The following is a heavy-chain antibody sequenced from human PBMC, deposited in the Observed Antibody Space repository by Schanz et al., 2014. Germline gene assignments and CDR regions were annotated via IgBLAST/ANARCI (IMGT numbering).Heavy chain of an antibody. V-gene: IGHV3-9*01. CDR1: GSIFEDYA. CDR3: ARAPGANASPYYFDY. Sequence: EVQLVESGGGLVQPGRSLRLSCAASGSIFEDYAMYWVRQAPGKGLEWVSGISWNSYSLLYADSVQGRFTISRDNAKNSLYLQMNSLRHDDTAFYYCARAPGANASPYYFDYWGQGSLVTVSS. CDR2: ISWNSYSL. D-gene: IGHD2-8*01. J-gene: IGHJ4*02.